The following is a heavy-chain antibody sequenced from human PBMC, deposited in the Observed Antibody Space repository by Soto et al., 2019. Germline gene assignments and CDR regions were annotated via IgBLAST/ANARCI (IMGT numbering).Heavy chain of an antibody. D-gene: IGHD6-6*01. CDR1: GGSISSYY. CDR3: ARDRRIAARFGYYYYGMDV. CDR2: IYYSGST. Sequence: SETLSLTCTVSGGSISSYYWSWIRQPPGKGLEWIGYIYYSGSTNYNPSLKSRVTISVDTSKNQFSLKLSSVTAADTAVYYRARDRRIAARFGYYYYGMDVWGQGTTVTVSS. V-gene: IGHV4-59*01. J-gene: IGHJ6*02.